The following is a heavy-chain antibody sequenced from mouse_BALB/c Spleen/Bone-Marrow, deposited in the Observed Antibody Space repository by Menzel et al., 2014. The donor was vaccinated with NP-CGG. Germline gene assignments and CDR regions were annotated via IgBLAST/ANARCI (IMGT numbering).Heavy chain of an antibody. CDR2: INPYNDGT. CDR3: ARGLRLRPHYFDY. CDR1: GYTFTSYV. Sequence: VQLKESGPELVKPGASVKMSCKASGYTFTSYVMHWVKQKPGQGLEWIGYINPYNDGTKYNEKFKGKATLTSDKSSSTAYMELSSLTSEDSAVYYCARGLRLRPHYFDYWGQGTTLTVSS. D-gene: IGHD1-2*01. J-gene: IGHJ2*01. V-gene: IGHV1-14*01.